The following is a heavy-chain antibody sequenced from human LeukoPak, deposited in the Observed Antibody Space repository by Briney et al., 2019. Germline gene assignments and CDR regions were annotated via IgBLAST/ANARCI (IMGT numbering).Heavy chain of an antibody. D-gene: IGHD6-13*01. CDR1: GFTFSGAW. J-gene: IGHJ4*02. CDR3: AKHVGISF. CDR2: IREDGTEK. Sequence: HAGGSLRLSCTASGFTFSGAWMTWVRQAPGKGLEWVANIREDGTEKNYVDSVKGRFTISRDNAKNSLFLQMSNLSDDDTAIYYCAKHVGISFWGQGTLVTVSS. V-gene: IGHV3-7*01.